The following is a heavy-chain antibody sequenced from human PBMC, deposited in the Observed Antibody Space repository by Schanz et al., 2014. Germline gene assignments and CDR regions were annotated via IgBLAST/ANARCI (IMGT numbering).Heavy chain of an antibody. D-gene: IGHD3-10*01. CDR1: GFTFSSYG. J-gene: IGHJ3*02. V-gene: IGHV3-48*01. CDR2: ISGSSRTI. Sequence: VQLVESGGGVVQPGRSLRLSCAASGFTFSSYGMHWVRQAPGKGLEWVSYISGSSRTIYYADSVKGRFTISRDNSKNTLYLQMNSLRAEDTAVYYCAKGRFGELSAFDIWGQGTMVTVSS. CDR3: AKGRFGELSAFDI.